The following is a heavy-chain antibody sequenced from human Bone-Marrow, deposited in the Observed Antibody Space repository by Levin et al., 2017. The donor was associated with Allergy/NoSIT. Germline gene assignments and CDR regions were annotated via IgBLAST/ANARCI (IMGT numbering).Heavy chain of an antibody. Sequence: SQTLSLPCTVSGGSIRGYYWSWIRQPPEKGLEWIGYIYNSGDTNYNPSLKSRVTMSVDTSKNQFSLRLSSVTAADTDLYYCATSVVGASWATLDIWGQGTVVTVSS. CDR1: GGSIRGYY. CDR2: IYNSGDT. V-gene: IGHV4-59*01. J-gene: IGHJ3*02. CDR3: ATSVVGASWATLDI. D-gene: IGHD1-26*01.